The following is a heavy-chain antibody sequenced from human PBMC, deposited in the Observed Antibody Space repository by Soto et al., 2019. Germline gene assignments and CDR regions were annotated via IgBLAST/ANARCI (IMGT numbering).Heavy chain of an antibody. V-gene: IGHV4-59*01. Sequence: QVQLLESGPGLAKPSETLSLTCTVSGGSISSYYWSWIRQPPGKGLEWIGYIYNSGSTDYNPSLKSRVTISVDTSKNQFSLKLSSVTAADTAVYYCARLDMDVWGQGTTVTVSS. CDR1: GGSISSYY. CDR3: ARLDMDV. CDR2: IYNSGST. J-gene: IGHJ6*02.